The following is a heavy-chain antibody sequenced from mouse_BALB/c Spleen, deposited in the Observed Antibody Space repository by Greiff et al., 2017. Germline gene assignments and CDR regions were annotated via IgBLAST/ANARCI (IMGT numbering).Heavy chain of an antibody. CDR2: IYPGDGDT. CDR3: ARGGYGSSYYFDY. D-gene: IGHD1-1*01. CDR1: GYAFSSYW. V-gene: IGHV1-80*01. Sequence: VQRVESGAELVRPGSSVKISCKASGYAFSSYWMNWVKQRPGQGLEWIGQIYPGDGDTNYNGKFKGKATLTADKSSSTAYMQLSSLTSEDSAVYFCARGGYGSSYYFDYWGQGTTLTVSS. J-gene: IGHJ2*01.